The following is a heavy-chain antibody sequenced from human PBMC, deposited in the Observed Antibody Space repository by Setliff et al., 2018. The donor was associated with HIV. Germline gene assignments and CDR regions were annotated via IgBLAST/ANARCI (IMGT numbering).Heavy chain of an antibody. Sequence: ETLSLTCNVSDDSFSSNYMSWVRQAPGKGLEWVSVIYSGGSTYYADSVKGRFTISRDNSKNTLYLQMNSLRAEDTAVYYCARGGARGDYGYFDYWGQGTLVTVSS. CDR1: DDSFSSNY. CDR3: ARGGARGDYGYFDY. V-gene: IGHV3-53*01. CDR2: IYSGGST. D-gene: IGHD4-17*01. J-gene: IGHJ4*02.